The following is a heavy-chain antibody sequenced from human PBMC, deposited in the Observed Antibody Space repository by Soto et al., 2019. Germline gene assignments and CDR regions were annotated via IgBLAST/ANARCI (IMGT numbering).Heavy chain of an antibody. CDR2: IDSGVIT. Sequence: EVQLVESGGGLIQPGGSLKLSCAASGLTVSNNLMTWVRQAPGKGLEWVSVIDSGVITYYADSVRGRFTMSRDNSKNMLYLEMNNLRAEDTAVYYCARSQYSSTIYYYGMDVWGQGTTVTVSS. J-gene: IGHJ6*02. CDR3: ARSQYSSTIYYYGMDV. CDR1: GLTVSNNL. V-gene: IGHV3-53*01. D-gene: IGHD6-13*01.